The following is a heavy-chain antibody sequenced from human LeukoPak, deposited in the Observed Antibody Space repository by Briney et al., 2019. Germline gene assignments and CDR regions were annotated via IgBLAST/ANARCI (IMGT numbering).Heavy chain of an antibody. Sequence: EPLSLTCAVSGYSISSGYYWGWIRQPPGKGLEWIGSMYHSGSTYYNPSLKSRVTTAVDTSKNQFSLKLSSVTAADTAVYYCARQTSKGWGIHYWGQGTLVTVSS. V-gene: IGHV4-38-2*01. CDR1: GYSISSGYY. CDR3: ARQTSKGWGIHY. J-gene: IGHJ4*02. D-gene: IGHD3-16*01. CDR2: MYHSGST.